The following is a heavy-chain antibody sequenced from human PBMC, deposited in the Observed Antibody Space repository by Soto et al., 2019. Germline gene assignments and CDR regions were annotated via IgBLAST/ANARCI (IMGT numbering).Heavy chain of an antibody. CDR1: VGSISSYY. Sequence: SETLSLTCTVSVGSISSYYWSWIRQPAGKGLEWIGRIYTSGSTNYNPSLKSRVTMSVDTSKNQFSLKLSSVTAADTAVYYCARVQLWFGEAGGMDVWGQGTTVTVSS. J-gene: IGHJ6*02. V-gene: IGHV4-4*07. CDR2: IYTSGST. D-gene: IGHD3-10*01. CDR3: ARVQLWFGEAGGMDV.